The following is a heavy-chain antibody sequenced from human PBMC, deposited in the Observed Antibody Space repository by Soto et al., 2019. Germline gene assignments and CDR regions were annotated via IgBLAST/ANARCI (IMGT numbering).Heavy chain of an antibody. V-gene: IGHV3-23*01. D-gene: IGHD1-26*01. CDR2: INGGGGAT. Sequence: PGGSLRLACAASRFTFSSYGMSWVRQAPGKGLEWVSSINGGGGATYYADSVKGRFTISRDNSKNTLYLQMNSLRVEDTAIYYCAKDLAGRFAKFDYWGQGALVTVSS. CDR1: RFTFSSYG. CDR3: AKDLAGRFAKFDY. J-gene: IGHJ4*02.